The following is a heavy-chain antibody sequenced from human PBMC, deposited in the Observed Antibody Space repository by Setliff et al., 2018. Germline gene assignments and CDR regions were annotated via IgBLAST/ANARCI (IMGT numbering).Heavy chain of an antibody. D-gene: IGHD4-17*01. CDR3: ARDKGDGYGVDAYAGGGFDI. V-gene: IGHV4-38-2*02. J-gene: IGHJ3*02. Sequence: ASETLSLTCDVSGYSITSGHYWGWIRQPPGKGLEWIGSMYPGRSTYYNPSLKSRVTMSVDTSKKQFSLKLSSVTAADTAVYYCARDKGDGYGVDAYAGGGFDIWGQGTMVTVSS. CDR2: MYPGRST. CDR1: GYSITSGHY.